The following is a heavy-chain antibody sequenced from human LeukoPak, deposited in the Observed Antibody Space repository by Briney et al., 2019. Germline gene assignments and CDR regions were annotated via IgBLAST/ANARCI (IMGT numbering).Heavy chain of an antibody. CDR2: LSSDGSNK. J-gene: IGHJ4*02. D-gene: IGHD3-10*01. V-gene: IGHV3-30*18. CDR3: ANESLYYDFDY. Sequence: GGSLRLSCVVSGFIVNSYGMHWVRQAPGKGLEWVAVLSSDGSNKYYADSVKGRFTISRDISKNTLYLQMNSLRADDTALYYCANESLYYDFDYWGQGTLVTVSS. CDR1: GFIVNSYG.